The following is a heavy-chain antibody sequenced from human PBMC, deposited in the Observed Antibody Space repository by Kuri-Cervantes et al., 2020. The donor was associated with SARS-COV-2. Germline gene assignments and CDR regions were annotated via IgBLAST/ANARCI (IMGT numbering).Heavy chain of an antibody. Sequence: ASVKVSCKASGYTFTGYYMHWVRQAPGQGLEWMGWINPNSGGTNYAQKFQGRVTMTRDTSISTAYMELSRLRSDDTAVYYCARVGEWTTVTSYYFDYWGQGTLVTVSS. D-gene: IGHD4-17*01. V-gene: IGHV1-2*02. CDR3: ARVGEWTTVTSYYFDY. J-gene: IGHJ4*02. CDR1: GYTFTGYY. CDR2: INPNSGGT.